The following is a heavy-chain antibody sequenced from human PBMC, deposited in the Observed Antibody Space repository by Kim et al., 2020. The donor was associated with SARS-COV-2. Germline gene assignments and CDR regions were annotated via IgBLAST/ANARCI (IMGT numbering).Heavy chain of an antibody. CDR2: ISYDGSNK. CDR3: ARGPYLDTYGQTRTSLDY. CDR1: GFTFRNYA. J-gene: IGHJ4*02. V-gene: IGHV3-30-3*01. Sequence: GGSLRLSCAASGFTFRNYAMHWVRQAPGKGLEWVTVISYDGSNKYYADSVKGRFTISRDNSQKKMYMQMNRLRAEDTAVYYCARGPYLDTYGQTRTSLDYWGQGTLVTVSS. D-gene: IGHD5-18*01.